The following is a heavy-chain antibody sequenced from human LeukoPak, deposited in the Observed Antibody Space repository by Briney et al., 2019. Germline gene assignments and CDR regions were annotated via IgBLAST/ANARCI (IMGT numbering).Heavy chain of an antibody. Sequence: SGPALVKPTQGLTLTGTFSGFSLSTNGMCVSWIRQPLGKALEWLARLDWDDDKYYSTSLKTRLTITKDTSNNQVVLTMTNMDPVDTATYYSARIRIAAGYFDYWGQGTLVTVSS. CDR2: LDWDDDK. D-gene: IGHD6-13*01. CDR1: GFSLSTNGMC. J-gene: IGHJ4*02. V-gene: IGHV2-70*11. CDR3: ARIRIAAGYFDY.